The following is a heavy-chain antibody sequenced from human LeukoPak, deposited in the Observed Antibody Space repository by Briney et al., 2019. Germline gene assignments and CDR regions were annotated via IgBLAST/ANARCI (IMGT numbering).Heavy chain of an antibody. J-gene: IGHJ4*02. V-gene: IGHV1-18*01. D-gene: IGHD2-8*01. CDR2: ISAQYGQT. Sequence: ASVKVSCKASGYTFTSYAMNWVRQAPGQGLEWMGWISAQYGQTEYAPNSQDRVTMTTDTYTNTAYMELRSLRSDDTAVYYCAGSLGYCTSNVCYLKYWGQGTLVTVSS. CDR3: AGSLGYCTSNVCYLKY. CDR1: GYTFTSYA.